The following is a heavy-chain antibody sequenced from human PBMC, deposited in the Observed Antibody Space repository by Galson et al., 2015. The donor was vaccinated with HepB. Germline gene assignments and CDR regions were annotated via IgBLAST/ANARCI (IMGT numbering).Heavy chain of an antibody. D-gene: IGHD3-22*01. CDR2: IYYSGST. J-gene: IGHJ6*02. CDR3: ARDVLPRSETYYDSSGYGPYYYGMDV. Sequence: GLEWIGYIYYSGSTYYNPSLKSRVTISVDTSKNQFSLKLSSVTAADTAVYYCARDVLPRSETYYDSSGYGPYYYGMDVWGQGTTVTVSS. V-gene: IGHV4-30-4*01.